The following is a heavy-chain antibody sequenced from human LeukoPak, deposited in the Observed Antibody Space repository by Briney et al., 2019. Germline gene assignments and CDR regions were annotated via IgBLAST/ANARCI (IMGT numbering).Heavy chain of an antibody. CDR2: INPSGGST. J-gene: IGHJ4*02. Sequence: ASVKVPCKASGYTFTSFYMHWVRQAPGQGLEWMGIINPSGGSTSYAQKFQGRVTMTRDTSTSTVYMELSSLRSEDTAVYYCAGGTGTTGDYWGQGTLVTVSS. CDR1: GYTFTSFY. D-gene: IGHD1-14*01. V-gene: IGHV1-46*01. CDR3: AGGTGTTGDY.